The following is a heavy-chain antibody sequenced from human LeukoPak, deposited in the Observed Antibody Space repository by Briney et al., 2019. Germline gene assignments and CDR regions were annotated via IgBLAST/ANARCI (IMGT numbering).Heavy chain of an antibody. CDR3: AKGRGLRSAAYYFDF. CDR2: ITWSGALT. V-gene: IGHV3-9*03. Sequence: GGSLRLSCEVSGFPFDNYAMHWVRQAPGRGLEWVSGITWSGALTQYADSVKGRFTISRDNAKNSLYLHMNRLKVEDMAIYFCAKGRGLRSAAYYFDFWGQGTLVTVSS. CDR1: GFPFDNYA. D-gene: IGHD3-16*01. J-gene: IGHJ4*02.